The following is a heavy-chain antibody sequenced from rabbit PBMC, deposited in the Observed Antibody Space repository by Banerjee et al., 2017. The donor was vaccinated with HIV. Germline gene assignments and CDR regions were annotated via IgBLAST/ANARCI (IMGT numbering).Heavy chain of an antibody. V-gene: IGHV1S45*01. Sequence: QEQLVESGGGLVKPQGSLTLTCKASGFSFSDRDVMCWVRQAPGKGLQWIACINTYTTKAVYATWAIGRFTISRTSSTTVTLRMTSLTAADTATYFCARDGAGGSYFALWGPGTLVTVS. CDR1: GFSFSDRDV. J-gene: IGHJ4*01. D-gene: IGHD8-1*01. CDR3: ARDGAGGSYFAL. CDR2: INTYTTKA.